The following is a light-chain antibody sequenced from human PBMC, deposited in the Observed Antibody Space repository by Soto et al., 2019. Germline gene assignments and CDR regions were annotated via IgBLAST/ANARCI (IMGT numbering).Light chain of an antibody. J-gene: IGKJ4*01. Sequence: IVMTQSPDSLAVSLGERATINCKSSQSVLYSSNNKNYVAWYQQKPGQPPTLLIYWASTLEDGVPDRFSGSGSGTEFTLTISSLQAEDVAAYYCQQYYVTPLTFGGGTKVDIK. CDR2: WAS. CDR1: QSVLYSSNNKNY. CDR3: QQYYVTPLT. V-gene: IGKV4-1*01.